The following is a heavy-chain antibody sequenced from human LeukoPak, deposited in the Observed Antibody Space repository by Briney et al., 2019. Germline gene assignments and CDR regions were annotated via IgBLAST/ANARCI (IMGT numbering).Heavy chain of an antibody. Sequence: GGSLRLSCAASGFTFSSYWMHWVRQAPGKGLEWVAVISYDGSNKYYADSVKGRFTISRDNSKNTLYLQMNSLRAEDTAVYYCARDFRGYSSSWYSHFDYWGQGTLVTVSS. V-gene: IGHV3-30-3*01. CDR1: GFTFSSYW. D-gene: IGHD6-13*01. CDR3: ARDFRGYSSSWYSHFDY. J-gene: IGHJ4*02. CDR2: ISYDGSNK.